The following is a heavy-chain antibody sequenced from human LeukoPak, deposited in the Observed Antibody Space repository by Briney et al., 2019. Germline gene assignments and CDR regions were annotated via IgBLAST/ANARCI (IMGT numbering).Heavy chain of an antibody. D-gene: IGHD2-2*01. CDR2: INPNSGGT. CDR1: GYTFTGYY. V-gene: IGHV1-2*02. Sequence: AASVKVSCKAPGYTFTGYYMHWVRQAPGQGLEWMGWINPNSGGTNCAQKFQGRVTMTRDTSITTVYMELSRLRSDDTAVYYCARDSSSSSWFDPWGQGTLVTVSS. CDR3: ARDSSSSSWFDP. J-gene: IGHJ5*02.